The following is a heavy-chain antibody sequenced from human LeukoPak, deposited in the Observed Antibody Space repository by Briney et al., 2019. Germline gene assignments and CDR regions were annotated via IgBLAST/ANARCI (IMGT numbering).Heavy chain of an antibody. CDR2: ISGSGSTI. CDR1: GFTFSDYY. J-gene: IGHJ6*03. CDR3: AKDSSGSYYYYYYMDV. D-gene: IGHD1-26*01. V-gene: IGHV3-11*01. Sequence: GGSLRLSCAASGFTFSDYYMSWIRQAPGKGLEWVSYISGSGSTIYYADSVKGRFTISTDNAKNSLYLQMNSLRAEDTAVYYCAKDSSGSYYYYYYMDVWGKGTTVTVSS.